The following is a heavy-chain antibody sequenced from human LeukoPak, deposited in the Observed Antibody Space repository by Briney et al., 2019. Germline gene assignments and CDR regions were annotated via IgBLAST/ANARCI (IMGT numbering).Heavy chain of an antibody. CDR1: GFTFSSYG. J-gene: IGHJ4*02. D-gene: IGHD3-16*02. CDR2: ISNDGNNK. CDR3: AKQTYVWGSYRYTEADY. V-gene: IGHV3-30*18. Sequence: GRSLRLSCAASGFTFSSYGMHWVRQAPGKGLEWVAVISNDGNNKYYAASVKGRFAISRDNSKDTLYLQMNSLRAEDTAVYYCAKQTYVWGSYRYTEADYWGQGTLVTVSS.